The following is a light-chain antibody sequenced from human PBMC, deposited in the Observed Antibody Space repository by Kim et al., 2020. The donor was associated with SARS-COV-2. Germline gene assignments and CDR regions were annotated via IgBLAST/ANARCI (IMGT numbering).Light chain of an antibody. CDR1: QSGSSSY. V-gene: IGKV3-20*01. Sequence: SPGEGATLSCRASQSGSSSYLAWYQQKPGQAPRLLIYGASSRATGIPDRFSGSGSGTDFTLTISRLEPEDFAVYYCQQYGSSPRTFGQGTKVDIK. CDR3: QQYGSSPRT. CDR2: GAS. J-gene: IGKJ1*01.